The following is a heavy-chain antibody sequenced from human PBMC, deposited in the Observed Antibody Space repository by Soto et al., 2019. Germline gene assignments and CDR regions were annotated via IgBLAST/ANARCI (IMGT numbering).Heavy chain of an antibody. CDR2: FYYTGIT. CDR3: ARHLSETGYDLNY. Sequence: PSETLSLTCTVSGGSISNYYWSWIRQPPGKRLEWIGYFYYTGITNYNPSLKSRISMSIDTSKNQFSLNLSSVTAADTAVYYCARHLSETGYDLNYCGQGTPVTVSS. D-gene: IGHD5-12*01. V-gene: IGHV4-59*08. CDR1: GGSISNYY. J-gene: IGHJ4*02.